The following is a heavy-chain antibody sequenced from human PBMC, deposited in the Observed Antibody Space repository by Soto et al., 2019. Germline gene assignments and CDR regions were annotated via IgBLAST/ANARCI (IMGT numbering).Heavy chain of an antibody. Sequence: ASVKVSCKASGYTFTGYYMHWVRQAPGQGLEWMGWINPNSGGTNYAQKFQGRVTMTRDTSISTAYMELSRLRSDDTAVYYCARGAVAGTRVDYYYYGMDVRGQGTTVTVSS. J-gene: IGHJ6*02. CDR1: GYTFTGYY. CDR2: INPNSGGT. D-gene: IGHD6-19*01. CDR3: ARGAVAGTRVDYYYYGMDV. V-gene: IGHV1-2*02.